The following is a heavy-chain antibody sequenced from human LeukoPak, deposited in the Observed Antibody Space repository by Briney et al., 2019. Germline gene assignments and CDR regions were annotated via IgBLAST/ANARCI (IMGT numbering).Heavy chain of an antibody. D-gene: IGHD1-26*01. Sequence: LETLSLTCTVSGDSIDSYYWSWIRQPPGEGLQWIGYAFYSGPTNYDASLKSRVAISVDRSKNQFSLKLTSVSAADTAVYYCAGRSARYFDSWGQGTPVTVSS. CDR3: AGRSARYFDS. CDR2: AFYSGPT. J-gene: IGHJ4*02. V-gene: IGHV4-59*01. CDR1: GDSIDSYY.